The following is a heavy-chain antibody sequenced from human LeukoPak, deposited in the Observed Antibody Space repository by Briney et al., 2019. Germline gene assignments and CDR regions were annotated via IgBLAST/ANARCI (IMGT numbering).Heavy chain of an antibody. CDR3: ASRHYYASGTETGDYFDF. CDR1: GYIISSYY. D-gene: IGHD3-10*01. V-gene: IGHV1-18*04. Sequence: ASVKVSCKASGYIISSYYIHWVRQAPGQGLEWMGWTSAHDGNTISAQRFQGRVTMTTATSTGTAYMELRSLRSDDTAVYYCASRHYYASGTETGDYFDFWGQGILVTVSS. J-gene: IGHJ4*02. CDR2: TSAHDGNT.